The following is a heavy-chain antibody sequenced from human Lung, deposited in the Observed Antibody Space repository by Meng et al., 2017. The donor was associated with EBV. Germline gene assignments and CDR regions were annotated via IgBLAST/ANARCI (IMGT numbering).Heavy chain of an antibody. D-gene: IGHD3-10*01. Sequence: EVQLVESGGXLVKPGGSLRLSCTASGFIFSDYSMNWVRQAPGKGLEWVSSISSNSRYIYQPDSVKGRFTISRDNVQNSLYLQMHSLRAEDTAVYYCARDFLRADYHSGSPSVWGQGTLVTVSS. J-gene: IGHJ1*01. CDR3: ARDFLRADYHSGSPSV. CDR2: ISSNSRYI. CDR1: GFIFSDYS. V-gene: IGHV3-21*01.